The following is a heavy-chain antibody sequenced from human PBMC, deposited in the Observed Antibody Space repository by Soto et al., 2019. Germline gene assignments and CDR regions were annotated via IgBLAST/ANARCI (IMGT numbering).Heavy chain of an antibody. CDR3: ARFFGSGFDY. V-gene: IGHV3-48*02. CDR2: ISTSGATR. CDR1: GFTFSTDS. Sequence: EVQLVESGGGLVQPGGSLRLSCVASGFTFSTDSMNWVRQAPGKGLEWVAHISTSGATRYYADSVKGRFTISRDNAKTSLYLQMDTLRNEDTAVYYCARFFGSGFDYWGQGTLVTVSS. D-gene: IGHD6-19*01. J-gene: IGHJ4*02.